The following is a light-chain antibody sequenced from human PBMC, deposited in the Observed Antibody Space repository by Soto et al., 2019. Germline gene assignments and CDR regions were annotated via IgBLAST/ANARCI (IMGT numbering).Light chain of an antibody. Sequence: SYELTQPPSVSVAPGETARISCGGNNVGSRSVHWYQQKPGQAPFLVIYYDSDRPSGIPERFSGSNSGNTATLIISRVEAGDEAYYCCHVWEATGDQVVFGGGTKLTVL. CDR2: YDS. CDR3: HVWEATGDQVV. CDR1: NVGSRS. J-gene: IGLJ2*01. V-gene: IGLV3-21*01.